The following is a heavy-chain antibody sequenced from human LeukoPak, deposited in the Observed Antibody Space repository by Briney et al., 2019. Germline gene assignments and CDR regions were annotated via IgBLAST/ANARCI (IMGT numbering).Heavy chain of an antibody. J-gene: IGHJ6*02. V-gene: IGHV4-30-4*01. CDR1: GGSISSGDYY. Sequence: PSETLSLTCTVSGGSISSGDYYWSWIRQPPGKGLEWIGYIYYSGSTYYNPSLKSRVTISVDTSKNQFSLKLSSVTAADTAVYYCASPAQGYYYYGMDVWGQGTTVTVSS. CDR3: ASPAQGYYYYGMDV. CDR2: IYYSGST.